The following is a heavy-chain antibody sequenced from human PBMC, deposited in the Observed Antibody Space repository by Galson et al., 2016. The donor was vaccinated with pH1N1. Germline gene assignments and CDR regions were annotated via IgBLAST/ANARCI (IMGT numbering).Heavy chain of an antibody. Sequence: QSGAEVKKPGESLKISCKGSGYSFTTSWIGWVRQMPGKGLEWMGINYAGDSDTRYSPSFQGQVTISVDKSINTAYLQWSSLEASDTAMYYCARNPWDSSGLNYFDSWGQGILVSVSS. D-gene: IGHD3-22*01. J-gene: IGHJ4*02. CDR3: ARNPWDSSGLNYFDS. V-gene: IGHV5-51*01. CDR2: NYAGDSDT. CDR1: GYSFTTSW.